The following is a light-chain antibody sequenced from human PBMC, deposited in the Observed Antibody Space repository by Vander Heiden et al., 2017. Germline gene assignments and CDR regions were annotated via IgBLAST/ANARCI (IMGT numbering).Light chain of an antibody. Sequence: DIQLTQSPSFLSASVGDRVTITCRASQGISSYLAWYQQKPGKAPKLLIYAASTLQSGVPSRFSGSGSGTEFTLTISSLQPEEFATYYCQQLNSYPQDTFGQGTKLEIK. J-gene: IGKJ2*01. V-gene: IGKV1-9*01. CDR2: AAS. CDR3: QQLNSYPQDT. CDR1: QGISSY.